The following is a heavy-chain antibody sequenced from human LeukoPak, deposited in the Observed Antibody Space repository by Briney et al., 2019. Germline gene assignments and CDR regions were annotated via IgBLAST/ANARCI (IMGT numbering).Heavy chain of an antibody. Sequence: SETLSLTCTVSGGSISSGDFYWSWIRQPPGKGLEWIGYISYSGSTYYNPSLKSRVTISVDTSKNQFSLKPSSVTAADTAVYYCASRSTYYYDSSGYYLQYFQHWGQGTLVTVSS. CDR1: GGSISSGDFY. CDR2: ISYSGST. J-gene: IGHJ1*01. CDR3: ASRSTYYYDSSGYYLQYFQH. D-gene: IGHD3-22*01. V-gene: IGHV4-30-4*01.